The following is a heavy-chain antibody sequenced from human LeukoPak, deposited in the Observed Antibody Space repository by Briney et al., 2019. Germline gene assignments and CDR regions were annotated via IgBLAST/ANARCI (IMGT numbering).Heavy chain of an antibody. D-gene: IGHD3-16*02. CDR1: GGTFSSYA. Sequence: ASVKVSCKASGGTFSSYAISWVRQAPGQGLEWMGGIIPIFGTANYAQKFQGRVTITADESTSTAYMELSSLRSEDTAVYYCGKDEGDHLGGRSHYTARTYDVFDIWGQGTMVTVSS. CDR3: GKDEGDHLGGRSHYTARTYDVFDI. CDR2: IIPIFGTA. V-gene: IGHV1-69*13. J-gene: IGHJ3*02.